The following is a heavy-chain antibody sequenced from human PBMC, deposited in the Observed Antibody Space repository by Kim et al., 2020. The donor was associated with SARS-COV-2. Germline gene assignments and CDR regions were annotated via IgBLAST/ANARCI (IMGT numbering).Heavy chain of an antibody. CDR3: ARTSGDGGY. Sequence: SETLSLTCTVSGGSITNYYWSWIRQPPGKGLEWIGYIHYSGYTSYNSSLKSLVTISVHTSKKQFSLNLRSVVAADTAVYYCARTSGDGGYWGHGILVTVSS. CDR2: IHYSGYT. CDR1: GGSITNYY. V-gene: IGHV4-59*13. D-gene: IGHD2-21*02. J-gene: IGHJ4*01.